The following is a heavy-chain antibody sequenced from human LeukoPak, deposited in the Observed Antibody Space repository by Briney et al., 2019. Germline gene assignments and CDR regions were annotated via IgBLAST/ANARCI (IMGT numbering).Heavy chain of an antibody. Sequence: GGSLRLSCAACGFTFSDHYMDWVRQAPGKGLEWVGRTRNKANSYTTEYAASVRDRFTLSRDDSNTVAYLQMNSLKTEDTALYFCSCGEWLGDRDYWGQGTLVTVSS. J-gene: IGHJ4*02. CDR2: TRNKANSYTT. V-gene: IGHV3-72*01. CDR3: SCGEWLGDRDY. CDR1: GFTFSDHY. D-gene: IGHD6-19*01.